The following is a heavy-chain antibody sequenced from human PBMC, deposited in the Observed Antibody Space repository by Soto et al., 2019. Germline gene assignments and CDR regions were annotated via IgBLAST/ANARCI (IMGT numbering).Heavy chain of an antibody. Sequence: PGGYLRLSCAASGFTFSSYPMSWVRQAPGKGLEWVSAISGSGGSTYYADSVKGRFTISRDNSKNTLYLQMNSLRAEYTAFYYCAYEYSSGRAHDYWAQRALVTVSS. CDR2: ISGSGGST. CDR3: AYEYSSGRAHDY. J-gene: IGHJ4*02. D-gene: IGHD6-19*01. CDR1: GFTFSSYP. V-gene: IGHV3-23*01.